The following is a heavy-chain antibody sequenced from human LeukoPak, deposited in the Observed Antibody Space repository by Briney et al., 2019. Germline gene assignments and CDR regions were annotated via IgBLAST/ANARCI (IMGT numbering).Heavy chain of an antibody. CDR2: ISGSGGST. Sequence: PGGSLRLSCAASGFTFSGYAMSWVRRAPGKGLEWVSAISGSGGSTYYADSVKGRFTISRDNSKNTLYLQMNSLRAEDTAVYYCAKVSCSSTSCNSDYWGQGTLVTVSS. J-gene: IGHJ4*01. D-gene: IGHD2-2*01. V-gene: IGHV3-23*01. CDR3: AKVSCSSTSCNSDY. CDR1: GFTFSGYA.